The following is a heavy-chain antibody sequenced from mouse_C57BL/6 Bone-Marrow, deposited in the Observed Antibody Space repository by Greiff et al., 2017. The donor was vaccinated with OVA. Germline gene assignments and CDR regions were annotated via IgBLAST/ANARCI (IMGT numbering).Heavy chain of an antibody. V-gene: IGHV1-81*01. CDR1: GYTFTSYG. CDR3: ARWDSSGPSMDY. D-gene: IGHD3-2*02. CDR2: IYPRSGNT. J-gene: IGHJ4*01. Sequence: VQRVESGAELARPGASVKLSCKASGYTFTSYGISWVKQRTGQGLEWIGEIYPRSGNTYYNEKFKGKATLTADKSSSTAYMELRSLTSEDSAVYFCARWDSSGPSMDYWGQGTSVTVSS.